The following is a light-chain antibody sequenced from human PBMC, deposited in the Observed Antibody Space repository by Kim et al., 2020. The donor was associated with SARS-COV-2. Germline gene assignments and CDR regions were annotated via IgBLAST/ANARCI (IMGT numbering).Light chain of an antibody. Sequence: LSVSPGERATLSCRASQSVSSYLAWYQQKPGQAPRLLIYDASNRATGIPARFSGSGSGTDFTLTISSREPEDFAVYYWQQRSNWLTFGGGTKLEI. CDR3: QQRSNWLT. CDR1: QSVSSY. J-gene: IGKJ4*01. V-gene: IGKV3-11*01. CDR2: DAS.